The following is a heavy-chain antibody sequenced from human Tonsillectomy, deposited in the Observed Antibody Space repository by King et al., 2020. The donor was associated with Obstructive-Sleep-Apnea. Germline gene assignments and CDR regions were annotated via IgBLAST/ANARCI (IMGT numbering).Heavy chain of an antibody. CDR2: IYHSGST. Sequence: LQESGPGLVKPSGTLSLTCAVSGGSISSSNWWSWVRQPPGKGLEWIGEIYHSGSTNNNPSLKSRATISVDKSKNQCSLKLGSVTAADTAVYYCAREYCSGGSCYLIFSDYWGQGTLVTVSS. V-gene: IGHV4-4*02. CDR3: AREYCSGGSCYLIFSDY. CDR1: GGSISSSNW. J-gene: IGHJ4*02. D-gene: IGHD2-15*01.